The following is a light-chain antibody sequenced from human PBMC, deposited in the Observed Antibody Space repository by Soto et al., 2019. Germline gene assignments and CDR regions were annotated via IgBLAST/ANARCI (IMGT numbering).Light chain of an antibody. J-gene: IGKJ4*01. CDR3: QQCLRIPLT. CDR1: QSINTC. Sequence: DIQMTQSPSSLSASVGDRVTITCRASQSINTCLNWYQQKPGKAPQLLIYAASTLQSGVPSTFSGSGSGTDFTLTSSSLQPEDVATYFCQQCLRIPLTFGGGTKVDIK. CDR2: AAS. V-gene: IGKV1-39*01.